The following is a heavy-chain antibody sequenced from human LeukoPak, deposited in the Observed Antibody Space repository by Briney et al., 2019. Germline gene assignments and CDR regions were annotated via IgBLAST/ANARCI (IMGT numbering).Heavy chain of an antibody. CDR1: GFTFSSYG. D-gene: IGHD5-18*01. V-gene: IGHV3-33*01. CDR2: IWYDGSNK. CDR3: ARSINVDTAMVEYYFDY. J-gene: IGHJ4*02. Sequence: PGGSLRLSCAASGFTFSSYGMHWVRQAPGKGLEWVAVIWYDGSNKYYADSVKGRFTFSRDNSKNTLYLQMNSLRAEDTAVYYCARSINVDTAMVEYYFDYWGQGTLVTVSS.